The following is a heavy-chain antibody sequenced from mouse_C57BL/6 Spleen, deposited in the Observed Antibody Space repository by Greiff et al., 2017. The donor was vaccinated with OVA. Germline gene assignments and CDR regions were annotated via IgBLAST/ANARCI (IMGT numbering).Heavy chain of an antibody. V-gene: IGHV1-74*01. J-gene: IGHJ4*01. Sequence: QVQLQQPGAELVKPGASVKVSCKASGYTFTSYWMHWVKQRPGQGLEWIGRIHPSDSDTNYNQKFKGKATLTVDKSSSTAYMQLSSLTSEDAAVYYCAIPEVYYGNYGAMDYWGQGTSVTVSS. CDR1: GYTFTSYW. CDR3: AIPEVYYGNYGAMDY. CDR2: IHPSDSDT. D-gene: IGHD2-1*01.